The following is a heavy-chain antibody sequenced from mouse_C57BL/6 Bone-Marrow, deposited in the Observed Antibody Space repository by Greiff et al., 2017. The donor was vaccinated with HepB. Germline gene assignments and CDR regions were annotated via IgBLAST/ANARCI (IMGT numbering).Heavy chain of an antibody. CDR1: GYAFSSYW. V-gene: IGHV1-80*01. J-gene: IGHJ3*01. D-gene: IGHD2-2*01. Sequence: VQVVESGAELVKPGASVKISCKASGYAFSSYWMNWVKQRPGKGLEWIGQIYPGDGDTNYNGKFKGKATLTADKSSSTAYMQLSSLTSEDSAVYFCARTGLLWLRRGFAYGGQGTLVTVSA. CDR2: IYPGDGDT. CDR3: ARTGLLWLRRGFAY.